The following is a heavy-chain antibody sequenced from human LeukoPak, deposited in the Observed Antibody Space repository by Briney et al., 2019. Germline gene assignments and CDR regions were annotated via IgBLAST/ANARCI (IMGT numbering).Heavy chain of an antibody. CDR3: ARQVVVAATLGYYYYYYMDV. CDR2: IFYSGST. CDR1: GGSISSYY. J-gene: IGHJ6*03. Sequence: PSETLSLTCTVSGGSISSYYWSWMRQPPGKGLEWIGYIFYSGSTNYDPSLKSRVTISVDTSKNQFSLKLSSVTAAGTAVYYCARQVVVAATLGYYYYYYMDVWGKGTTVTVSS. V-gene: IGHV4-59*01. D-gene: IGHD2-15*01.